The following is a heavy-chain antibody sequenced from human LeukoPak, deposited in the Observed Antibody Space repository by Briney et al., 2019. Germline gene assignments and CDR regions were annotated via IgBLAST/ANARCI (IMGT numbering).Heavy chain of an antibody. V-gene: IGHV3-74*01. Sequence: GGSLRLSCAASGFTFSSYWMHWVRQAPGKGLVWVSRINSDWSSTSYADSVKGGFTISRANATHAVYLQMNSLRAEDTDVYYCARAAYYYDSSGYYVYWGQGTLVTVSS. CDR2: INSDWSST. J-gene: IGHJ4*02. CDR1: GFTFSSYW. CDR3: ARAAYYYDSSGYYVY. D-gene: IGHD3-22*01.